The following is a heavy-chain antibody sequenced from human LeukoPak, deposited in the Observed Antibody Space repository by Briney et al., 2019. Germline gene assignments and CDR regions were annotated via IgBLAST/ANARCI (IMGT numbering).Heavy chain of an antibody. D-gene: IGHD3-10*01. J-gene: IGHJ5*02. CDR1: GYTFTGYY. V-gene: IGHV1-2*02. CDR3: ARDYGSGSYRGDFDP. CDR2: INPNSGGT. Sequence: ASVKVSCKASGYTFTGYYMHWVRQAPGQGLEWMGWINPNSGGTNYAQKFQGRVTMTRDTSISTAYMELGRLRSDDTAVYYCARDYGSGSYRGDFDPWGQGTLVTVSS.